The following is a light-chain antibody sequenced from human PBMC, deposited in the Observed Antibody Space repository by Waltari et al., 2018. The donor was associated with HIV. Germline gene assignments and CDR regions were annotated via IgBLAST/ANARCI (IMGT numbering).Light chain of an antibody. CDR1: QDVSTW. V-gene: IGKV1-12*01. Sequence: DIKLTHSPSSESAPVGDRVTLPCPASQDVSTWLAWYQQKPGKAPKLLSYAASSWQRGVPSRFSRSGSGTEFALTSSSLEPDDCATDYCQQANTVPDTFGQGAKVEIE. CDR2: AAS. CDR3: QQANTVPDT. J-gene: IGKJ2*01.